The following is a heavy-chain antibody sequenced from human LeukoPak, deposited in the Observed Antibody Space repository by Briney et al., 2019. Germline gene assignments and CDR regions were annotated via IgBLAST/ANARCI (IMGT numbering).Heavy chain of an antibody. V-gene: IGHV1-69*05. CDR2: IIPIFGTA. CDR1: GGTFSSCA. J-gene: IGHJ4*02. Sequence: ASVKVSCKASGGTFSSCAISWVRQAPGQGLEWMGGIIPIFGTANYAQKFQGRVTITTDESTSTAYMELSSLRSEDTAVYYRARDSDSSGWATFDYWGQGTLVTVSS. CDR3: ARDSDSSGWATFDY. D-gene: IGHD6-19*01.